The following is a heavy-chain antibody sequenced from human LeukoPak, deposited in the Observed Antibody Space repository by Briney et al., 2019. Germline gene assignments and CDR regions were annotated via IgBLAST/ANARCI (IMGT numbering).Heavy chain of an antibody. J-gene: IGHJ3*02. CDR3: AKDAFDI. Sequence: PGGSLRLSCAASGFTFSSYGMHWVRQAPGKGLEWVAVISYDGSNKYYADSVKGRFTISRDNSKNTLYLQMNSLRAEDTAVYYCAKDAFDIWGQGIMVTVSS. V-gene: IGHV3-30*18. CDR1: GFTFSSYG. CDR2: ISYDGSNK.